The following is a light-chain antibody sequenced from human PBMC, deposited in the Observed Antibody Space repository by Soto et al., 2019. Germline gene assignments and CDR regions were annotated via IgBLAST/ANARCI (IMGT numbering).Light chain of an antibody. CDR2: DVS. Sequence: QSALTQPASVSGSPGQSITISCTGTSSDVGGYNYVSWYQHHPGKAPKLMIYDVSNRPSGVSIRFSGSKSDNTASLTISGLQPEDEADYHCSSYTTSNTRQIVVGTGTKLTVL. CDR3: SSYTTSNTRQIV. V-gene: IGLV2-14*03. CDR1: SSDVGGYNY. J-gene: IGLJ1*01.